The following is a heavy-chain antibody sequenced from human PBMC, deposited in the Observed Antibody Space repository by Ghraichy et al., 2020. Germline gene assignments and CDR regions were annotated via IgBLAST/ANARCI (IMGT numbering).Heavy chain of an antibody. CDR3: ARHNSRNYLVDY. D-gene: IGHD2/OR15-2a*01. Sequence: SETLSLTCSVSGGSMSRDYWSWIRQPPGPGLEWIGFISYSGNTKYNPSLKSRVTISVDTSKRQLSLKMNSVTAADTGVYYCARHNSRNYLVDYWGQGALVTVSS. J-gene: IGHJ4*02. V-gene: IGHV4-59*08. CDR1: GGSMSRDY. CDR2: ISYSGNT.